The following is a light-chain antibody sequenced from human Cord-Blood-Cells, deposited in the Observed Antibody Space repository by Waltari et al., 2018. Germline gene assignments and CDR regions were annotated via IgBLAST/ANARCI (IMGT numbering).Light chain of an antibody. CDR1: SSDDGGYQL. J-gene: IGLJ2*01. CDR3: SSYTSSSTV. V-gene: IGLV2-14*01. Sequence: QSALTQPASVSGSPGQSITTSCTGTSSDDGGYQLVSWYQQHPGKAPKLMSYEVSNRPSGVSNRFSGSKSGNTASLTIAGLQAEDEADYYCSSYTSSSTVFGGGTKLTVL. CDR2: EVS.